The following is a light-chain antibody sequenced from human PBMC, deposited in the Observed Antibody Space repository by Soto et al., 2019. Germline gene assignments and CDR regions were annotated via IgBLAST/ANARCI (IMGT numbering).Light chain of an antibody. CDR3: QQYNNWPLT. J-gene: IGKJ4*01. V-gene: IGKV3-15*01. CDR2: GAS. CDR1: QSVSSN. Sequence: ETMITQSPSTLSLSPPEGSTLSCRASQSVSSNLTWYQQKPGQAPRLLIYGASTRATGIPARFSGSGSGTEFTLTISSLQSEDFAVYYCQQYNNWPLTFGGGTKVDI.